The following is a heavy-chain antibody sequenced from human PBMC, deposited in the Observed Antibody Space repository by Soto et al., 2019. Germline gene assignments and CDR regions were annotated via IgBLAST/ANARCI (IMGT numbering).Heavy chain of an antibody. Sequence: PSETLSLTSTVSGGSITSDYCCWRWIRQPPGEGLEWIGHIFDSGTTYTNPSLRSQVAISLDTSKNHFSLTLSSVTAADTAVYYCDRGPSGDKVHYWGQGALVTSPQ. CDR2: IFDSGTT. CDR1: GGSITSDYCC. D-gene: IGHD7-27*01. J-gene: IGHJ4*02. V-gene: IGHV4-30-4*01. CDR3: DRGPSGDKVHY.